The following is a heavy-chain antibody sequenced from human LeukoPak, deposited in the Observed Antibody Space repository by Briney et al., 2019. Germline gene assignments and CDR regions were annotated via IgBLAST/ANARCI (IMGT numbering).Heavy chain of an antibody. CDR1: GGSISSGDYY. Sequence: PSQTLSLTCTVSGGSISSGDYYWSWIRQPPGKGLEWIGYIYYSGSTYYNPSLKSRVTISVDTSKNQFSLKLSSVTAADTAVYYCARGTEVLVGALDYWGQGTLVTVSS. CDR2: IYYSGST. D-gene: IGHD1-26*01. J-gene: IGHJ4*02. CDR3: ARGTEVLVGALDY. V-gene: IGHV4-30-4*01.